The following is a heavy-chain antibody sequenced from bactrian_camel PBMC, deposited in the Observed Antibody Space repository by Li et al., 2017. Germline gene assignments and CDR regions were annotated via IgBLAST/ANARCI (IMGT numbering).Heavy chain of an antibody. CDR3: ARGLGRVDY. CDR2: LSVDGIT. CDR1: PYGYTRYC. J-gene: IGHJ4*01. D-gene: IGHD1*01. V-gene: IGHV3S68*01. Sequence: HVQLVESGGGSVQAGGSLRLSCAVPPYGYTRYCLGWFRQSPGKEREGVASLSVDGITTHADSVKGRFTISQDNAENTLYLQLNSLKTEDTAMYYCARGLGRVDYWGQGTQVTVS.